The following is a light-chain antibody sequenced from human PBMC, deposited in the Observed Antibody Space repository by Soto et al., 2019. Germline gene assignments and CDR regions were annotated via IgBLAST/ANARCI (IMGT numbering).Light chain of an antibody. CDR2: SNN. V-gene: IGLV1-44*01. CDR3: AAWDDSLNGYV. CDR1: SSNIGSNA. J-gene: IGLJ1*01. Sequence: QSVLTQPPSASGTPGQRVTVSCSGSSSNIGSNAVNWYQQHPGTAPKLLIYSNNQRPSGVPDRFSGSKSGTSASLAISGLQSEDEADYYCAAWDDSLNGYVFXTGTKVTVL.